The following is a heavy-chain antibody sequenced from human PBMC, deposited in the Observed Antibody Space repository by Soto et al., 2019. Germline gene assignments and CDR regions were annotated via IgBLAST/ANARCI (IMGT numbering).Heavy chain of an antibody. V-gene: IGHV5-51*01. J-gene: IGHJ4*02. CDR1: GYNFDGYW. CDR2: IYPIDSDT. CDR3: ARGGVSTRTFDY. Sequence: GESLKISCKGSGYNFDGYWIAWVRQMPGKGLELMGIIYPIDSDTRYRPSFQGQVTISADKSISSAYLQWSSLRASDTAMYYCARGGVSTRTFDYWGQGTPVTVSS. D-gene: IGHD3-3*01.